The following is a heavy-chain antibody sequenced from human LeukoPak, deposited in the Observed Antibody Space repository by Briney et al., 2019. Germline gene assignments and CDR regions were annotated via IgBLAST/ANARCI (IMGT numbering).Heavy chain of an antibody. D-gene: IGHD5-12*01. J-gene: IGHJ4*02. V-gene: IGHV1-24*01. CDR3: AADRGSGYDWNY. CDR2: FDPEDGET. CDR1: GYTLTELS. Sequence: ASVKVSCKVSGYTLTELSMHWVRQAPGKGLEWMGGFDPEDGETIYAQKFQGRVTMTEDTSTDTAYMELSSLRSEDTAVYYCAADRGSGYDWNYWGQGTLVTVSS.